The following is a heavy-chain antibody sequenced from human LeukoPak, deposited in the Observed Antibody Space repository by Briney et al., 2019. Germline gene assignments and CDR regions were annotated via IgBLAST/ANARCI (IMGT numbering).Heavy chain of an antibody. D-gene: IGHD3-3*01. CDR3: ARDVWTYYDSWSGYSGF. V-gene: IGHV3-7*05. Sequence: GGSLRVSCATSGFIFSNYWMSWVRQAPGKGLEWVANIKQDGSNKYYVDSVKGRFTISRDNAKNSLYLQMNSLRAEDTAIYFCARDVWTYYDSWSGYSGFWGQGTLVTVSS. CDR1: GFIFSNYW. J-gene: IGHJ4*02. CDR2: IKQDGSNK.